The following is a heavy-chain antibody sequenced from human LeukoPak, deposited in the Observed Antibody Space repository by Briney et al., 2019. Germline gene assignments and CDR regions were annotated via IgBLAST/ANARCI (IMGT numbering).Heavy chain of an antibody. D-gene: IGHD3-22*01. Sequence: GGSLRLSCAASGFTVSSNYMSWVRQAPGKGLEWVSVIYSGGSTYYADSVKGRFTISRDNSKNTLYLQMNSLRAEDTGVYYCARGYYYDRRGYWGQGTLVTVPS. J-gene: IGHJ4*02. CDR1: GFTVSSNY. CDR3: ARGYYYDRRGY. V-gene: IGHV3-53*01. CDR2: IYSGGST.